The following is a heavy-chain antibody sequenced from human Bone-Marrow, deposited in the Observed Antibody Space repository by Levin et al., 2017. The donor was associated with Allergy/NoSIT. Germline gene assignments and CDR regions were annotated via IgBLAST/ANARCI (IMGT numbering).Heavy chain of an antibody. V-gene: IGHV3-9*01. CDR3: AKDKTDSSGWYGLDV. Sequence: QSGGSLRLSCAASGFTFDDYAMHWVRQAPGKGLEWVSGISWNSGSIGYADSVKGRFTISRDNAKNSLYLQMNSLRAEDTAFYYCAKDKTDSSGWYGLDVWGKGTTVTVSS. CDR1: GFTFDDYA. J-gene: IGHJ6*04. D-gene: IGHD6-19*01. CDR2: ISWNSGSI.